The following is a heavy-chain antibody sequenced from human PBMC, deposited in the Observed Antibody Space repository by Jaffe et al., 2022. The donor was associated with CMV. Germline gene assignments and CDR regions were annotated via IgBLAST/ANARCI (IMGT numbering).Heavy chain of an antibody. J-gene: IGHJ6*02. CDR2: ISAYNGNT. Sequence: QVQLVQSGAEVKKPGASVKVSCKASGYTFTSYGISWVRQAPGQGLEWMGWISAYNGNTNYAQKLQGRVTMTTDTSTSTAYMELRSLRSDDTAVYYCARDLGYNWNLGYYYYGMDVWGQGTTVTVSS. CDR1: GYTFTSYG. CDR3: ARDLGYNWNLGYYYYGMDV. D-gene: IGHD1-7*01. V-gene: IGHV1-18*01.